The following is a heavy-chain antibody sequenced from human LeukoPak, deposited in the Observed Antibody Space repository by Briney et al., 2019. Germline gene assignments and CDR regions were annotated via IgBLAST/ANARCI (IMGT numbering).Heavy chain of an antibody. Sequence: ASVQVSCQASGYTFTGYSMHWVRQATGQGLAWMGWINPNRGGRNYAQEFHGRVTMTGDSSISTAYMELSRLRSDDTAVYYCARDPEYYDFWSGSYGMDVWGQGTTVTVSS. D-gene: IGHD3-3*01. CDR2: INPNRGGR. CDR3: ARDPEYYDFWSGSYGMDV. V-gene: IGHV1-2*02. J-gene: IGHJ6*02. CDR1: GYTFTGYS.